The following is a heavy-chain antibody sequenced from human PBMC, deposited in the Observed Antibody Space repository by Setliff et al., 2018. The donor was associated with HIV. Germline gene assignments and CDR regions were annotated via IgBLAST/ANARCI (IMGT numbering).Heavy chain of an antibody. V-gene: IGHV1-18*01. J-gene: IGHJ3*02. D-gene: IGHD3-3*01. Sequence: GASVKVSCKASGYTFTSYGISWVRQAPGQGLEWMGWISPYNGNTNYAQRFQGRLTMTTDTSTITAYMELRSLRSDDTAVYYCARVRERIGVTGTDDAFDIWGQGTAVTVSS. CDR2: ISPYNGNT. CDR1: GYTFTSYG. CDR3: ARVRERIGVTGTDDAFDI.